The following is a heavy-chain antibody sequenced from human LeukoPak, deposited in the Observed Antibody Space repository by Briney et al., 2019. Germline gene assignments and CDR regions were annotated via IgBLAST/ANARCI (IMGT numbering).Heavy chain of an antibody. J-gene: IGHJ4*02. Sequence: GGSLRLSCAASGFTFSSYAVSWVRQAPGKGLEWVSAISGSGGSTYYADSVKGRFTISRDNSKNTLYLQMNSLRAEDTAVYYCAKSNPGSSWGSIDYWGQGTLVTVSS. V-gene: IGHV3-23*01. CDR2: ISGSGGST. CDR3: AKSNPGSSWGSIDY. D-gene: IGHD6-13*01. CDR1: GFTFSSYA.